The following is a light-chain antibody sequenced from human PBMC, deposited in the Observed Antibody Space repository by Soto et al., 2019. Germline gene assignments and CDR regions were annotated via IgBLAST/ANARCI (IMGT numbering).Light chain of an antibody. CDR3: QQYHYWPIT. Sequence: EIVMTQSPATLSASPGERVTLSCRASQSVASSVAWYQQKPGQAPRLILYGASTRATGFPARFSGSGSGTEFTLTISSLQSEDFAVYPCQQYHYWPITFGQGTRLEIK. V-gene: IGKV3-15*01. J-gene: IGKJ5*01. CDR1: QSVASS. CDR2: GAS.